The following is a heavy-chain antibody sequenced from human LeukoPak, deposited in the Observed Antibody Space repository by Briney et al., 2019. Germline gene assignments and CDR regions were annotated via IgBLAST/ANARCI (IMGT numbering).Heavy chain of an antibody. V-gene: IGHV4-4*07. D-gene: IGHD1-26*01. J-gene: IGHJ4*02. CDR3: AREHSGSHRQFHY. CDR2: IYTSGST. CDR1: VVPISIYY. Sequence: PADPLSLPCTVLVVPISIYYGSCIRQPAGKGREGIARIYTSGSTNSNDSPKSRVSTSVDTTKKQFSLKISSVTAADTALFYCAREHSGSHRQFHYWGQGTLVTVSS.